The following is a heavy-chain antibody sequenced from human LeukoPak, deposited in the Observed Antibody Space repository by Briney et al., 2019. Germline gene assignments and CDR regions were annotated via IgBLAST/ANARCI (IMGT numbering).Heavy chain of an antibody. CDR2: IRIKAYGGTT. CDR1: GFTLGDYA. J-gene: IGHJ4*02. D-gene: IGHD6-13*01. CDR3: TRGSLAIAASYFDY. Sequence: GGSLRLSCTASGFTLGDYAMSWVRQAPRKGLGRVGFIRIKAYGGTTEYAASVKGRFTISRDDSKSIAYLQMNSLKTEDTAVYYCTRGSLAIAASYFDYWGQGTLVTVSS. V-gene: IGHV3-49*04.